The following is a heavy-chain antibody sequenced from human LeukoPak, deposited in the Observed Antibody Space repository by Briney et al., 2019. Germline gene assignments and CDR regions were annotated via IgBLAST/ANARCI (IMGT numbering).Heavy chain of an antibody. Sequence: GASVKVSCKASGYTFINYGITWVRQAPGQGLEWMGWISAYNSAYNGNTHYAQKFQGRVTITADESTSTAYMELSSLRSEDTAVYYCARDGGYGDYIPAAEYFQHWGQGTLVTVSS. D-gene: IGHD4-17*01. CDR2: ISAYNSAYNGNT. J-gene: IGHJ1*01. CDR3: ARDGGYGDYIPAAEYFQH. CDR1: GYTFINYG. V-gene: IGHV1-18*01.